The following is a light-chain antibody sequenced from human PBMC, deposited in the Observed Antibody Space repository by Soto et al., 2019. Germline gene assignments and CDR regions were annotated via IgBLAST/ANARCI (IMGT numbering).Light chain of an antibody. CDR1: QNVAGSY. V-gene: IGKV3-20*01. Sequence: EIVLTQSPGTLSLSPWEIATGSCLASQNVAGSYLARYQQKRGQAPRLLSYAASSRATDIPDRFSGYGSGTDFTLTMRRLEPEDFAVYYCQQYGKSPMWTFGQGPKVEIK. J-gene: IGKJ1*01. CDR2: AAS. CDR3: QQYGKSPMWT.